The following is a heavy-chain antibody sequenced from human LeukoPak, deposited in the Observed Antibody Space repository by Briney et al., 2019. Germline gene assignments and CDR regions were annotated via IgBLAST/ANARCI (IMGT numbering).Heavy chain of an antibody. CDR1: GLTFSFSTYG. D-gene: IGHD2-15*01. Sequence: GRSLRLSCAASGLTFSFSTYGMHWVRQAPGKGLEWVAIIWYDGSDKYYADSVKGRFTISRDNSKNTLYLQMNSLRAEDTAVYYCARVSCTGGSCKPYSYYDMDVWGQGTTVTVSS. J-gene: IGHJ6*02. CDR3: ARVSCTGGSCKPYSYYDMDV. V-gene: IGHV3-33*01. CDR2: IWYDGSDK.